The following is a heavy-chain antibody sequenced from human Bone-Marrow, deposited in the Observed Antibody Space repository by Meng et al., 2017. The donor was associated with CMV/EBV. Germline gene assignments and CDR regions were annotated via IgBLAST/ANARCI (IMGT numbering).Heavy chain of an antibody. V-gene: IGHV3-48*04. D-gene: IGHD2/OR15-2a*01. Sequence: GESLKISCAASGLTFSDYAMNWVRQPPGKGLEWLSYISGASGTIYYADSVKGRITISRDNGKKSVYLQMNSLRVDDTAVYYCARDLSASRWGQGTLVTVSS. CDR3: ARDLSASR. J-gene: IGHJ4*02. CDR2: ISGASGTI. CDR1: GLTFSDYA.